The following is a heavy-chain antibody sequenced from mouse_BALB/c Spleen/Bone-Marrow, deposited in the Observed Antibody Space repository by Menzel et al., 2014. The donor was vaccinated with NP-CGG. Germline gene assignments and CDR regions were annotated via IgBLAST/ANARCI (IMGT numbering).Heavy chain of an antibody. V-gene: IGHV2-3*01. CDR2: IWGDGST. CDR3: AKPEDGYAMDY. Sequence: QVQLKDSGPGLVAPSQSLSITCTVSGFSLTSNGVSWIRQPPGKGLEWLGVIWGDGSTKYHSALISRLSFTKDNSKSRVFLKLNSLHTDDTATYNCAKPEDGYAMDYWGQGTSGTVSS. J-gene: IGHJ4*01. CDR1: GFSLTSNG. D-gene: IGHD2-3*01.